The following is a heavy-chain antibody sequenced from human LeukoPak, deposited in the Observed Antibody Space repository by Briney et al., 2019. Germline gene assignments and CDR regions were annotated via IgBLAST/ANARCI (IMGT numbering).Heavy chain of an antibody. CDR1: GYSFTNYC. V-gene: IGHV5-51*03. CDR3: GMSGDRVPLQDDVFDV. J-gene: IGHJ3*01. D-gene: IGHD1-26*01. CDR2: IYPGHCGP. Sequence: GEPMKISRKVSGYSFTNYCIGRVRQMPGKRLWWMGIIYPGHCGPTFRTSFQGQITISVDKSINTTSLQWSSLQASDHALYYCGMSGDRVPLQDDVFDVWGQGTMVTVST.